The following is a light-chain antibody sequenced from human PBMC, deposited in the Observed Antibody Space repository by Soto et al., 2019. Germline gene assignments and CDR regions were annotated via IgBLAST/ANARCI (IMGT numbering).Light chain of an antibody. CDR1: SSNIGSNYD. J-gene: IGLJ2*01. Sequence: QSVLTQPPSVSGAPGQRVTISCTGSSSNIGSNYDVHWYQQLPGTAPKLLIYGNSNRPSGVPDRFSGSQSGTSASLAITGLQAEDEADYYCQSYDSSLGVIFGGGTKVTV. CDR3: QSYDSSLGVI. V-gene: IGLV1-40*01. CDR2: GNS.